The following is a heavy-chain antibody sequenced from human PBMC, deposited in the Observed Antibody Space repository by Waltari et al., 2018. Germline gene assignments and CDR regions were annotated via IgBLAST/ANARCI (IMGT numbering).Heavy chain of an antibody. Sequence: QVQLVQSGAEVKKPGASVKVSCKASGYTFTGYYMNWVRQAPGQGLEWMGWINPNSGGTNYAQKFQGWVTMTRDTSISTAYMELSRLRSDDTAVYYCARGPVLRFLEWLLLFDYWGQGTLVTVSS. CDR2: INPNSGGT. D-gene: IGHD3-3*01. J-gene: IGHJ4*02. CDR1: GYTFTGYY. CDR3: ARGPVLRFLEWLLLFDY. V-gene: IGHV1-2*04.